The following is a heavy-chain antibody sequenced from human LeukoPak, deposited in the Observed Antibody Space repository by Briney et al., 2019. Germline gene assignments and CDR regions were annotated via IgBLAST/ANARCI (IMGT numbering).Heavy chain of an antibody. CDR2: IYYSGST. V-gene: IGHV4-59*08. CDR3: ARHMGLGYSYGYPYFDY. D-gene: IGHD5-18*01. J-gene: IGHJ4*02. CDR1: GGSISGYY. Sequence: SATLSLTCTVPGGSISGYYWSWPRQPPGKGLEWMGSIYYSGSTNYNPSVKSRVTISVDTSKNQFSLKLSSVTAADTAVYYCARHMGLGYSYGYPYFDYWGQGTLVTVSS.